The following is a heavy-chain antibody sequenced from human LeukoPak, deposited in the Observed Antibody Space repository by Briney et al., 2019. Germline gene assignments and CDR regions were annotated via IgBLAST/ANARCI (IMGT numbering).Heavy chain of an antibody. CDR1: GGTFSSYA. J-gene: IGHJ4*02. CDR3: AIWGQQLAFDY. Sequence: ASVKVSCRASGGTFSSYAISWVRQAPGQGLEWMGGIIPIFGTANYAQKFQGRVTITTDESTSTAYMELSSLRSEDTAVYYCAIWGQQLAFDYWGQGTLVTVSS. V-gene: IGHV1-69*05. D-gene: IGHD6-13*01. CDR2: IIPIFGTA.